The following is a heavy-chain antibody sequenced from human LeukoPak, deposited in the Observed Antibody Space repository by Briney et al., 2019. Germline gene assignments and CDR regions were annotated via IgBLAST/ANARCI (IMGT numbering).Heavy chain of an antibody. Sequence: PSETLSLTCTVWGGFISSYYWSWLRQPPGKGREGIGYIYYSGSTNYNPSIKSRVTISVDTSRNQFSLNLSSVTAADTAVYYCARAWFGESAYTFDYWGQGTLVTVSS. CDR3: ARAWFGESAYTFDY. CDR1: GGFISSYY. J-gene: IGHJ4*02. D-gene: IGHD3-10*01. V-gene: IGHV4-59*01. CDR2: IYYSGST.